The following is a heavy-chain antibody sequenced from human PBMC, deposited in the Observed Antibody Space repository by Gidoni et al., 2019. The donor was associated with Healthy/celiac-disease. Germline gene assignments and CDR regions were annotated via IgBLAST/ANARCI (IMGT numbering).Heavy chain of an antibody. J-gene: IGHJ4*02. Sequence: EVQLLESGGGLVQPGGSLRLSCAASGFTFSSYAMSWVRQAPGKGLEWVSAISGSGGSTDYADFVKGRFTISRDNSKNTLYLQMNSLRAEDTAVYYCAKDRGDYSNPFFDYWGQGTLVTVSS. CDR1: GFTFSSYA. V-gene: IGHV3-23*01. CDR3: AKDRGDYSNPFFDY. CDR2: ISGSGGST. D-gene: IGHD4-4*01.